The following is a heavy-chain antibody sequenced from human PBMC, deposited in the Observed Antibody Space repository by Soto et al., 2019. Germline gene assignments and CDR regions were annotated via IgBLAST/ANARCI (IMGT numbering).Heavy chain of an antibody. D-gene: IGHD2-15*01. CDR2: ISYDGSNK. Sequence: QPGGSLRLSCAASGFTFSSYGMHWVRQAPGKGLEWVAVISYDGSNKYYADSVKGRFTISRDNSKNTLYLHMNSLTPEDTAVYYCAREAGCSGTNCNVYFDYWGLGNLVTVS. CDR1: GFTFSSYG. V-gene: IGHV3-30*03. CDR3: AREAGCSGTNCNVYFDY. J-gene: IGHJ4*01.